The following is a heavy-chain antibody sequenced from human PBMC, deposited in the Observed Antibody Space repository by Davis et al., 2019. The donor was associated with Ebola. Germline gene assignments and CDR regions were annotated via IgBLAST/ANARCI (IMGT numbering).Heavy chain of an antibody. D-gene: IGHD3-22*01. J-gene: IGHJ3*02. CDR3: ARGGYYDSSGYSHAAFDI. Sequence: GESLKISCAASGFTFSSYWMHWVRQAPGKGLVWVSCINRDGSTTTYADSVKGRFTIPRDNAKNSLYLQVDSLSAEDTAVYHCARGGYYDSSGYSHAAFDIWGQGTMVNVSS. CDR2: INRDGSTT. CDR1: GFTFSSYW. V-gene: IGHV3-74*03.